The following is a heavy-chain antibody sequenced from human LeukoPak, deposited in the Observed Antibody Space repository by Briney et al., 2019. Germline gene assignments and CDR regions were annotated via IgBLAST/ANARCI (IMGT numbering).Heavy chain of an antibody. CDR1: GYTFTSYG. V-gene: IGHV1-18*01. CDR3: ARDPIYYYDSSGYPDY. CDR2: ISAYNGNT. J-gene: IGHJ4*02. D-gene: IGHD3-22*01. Sequence: RWASVKVSCKASGYTFTSYGISWVRQAPGQGLEWMGWISAYNGNTNYAQKLQGRVTITTDTSTSTAYMELRSLRSDDTAVYYCARDPIYYYDSSGYPDYWGQGTLVTVSS.